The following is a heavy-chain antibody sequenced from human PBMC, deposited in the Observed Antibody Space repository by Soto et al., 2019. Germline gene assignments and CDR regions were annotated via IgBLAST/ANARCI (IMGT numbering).Heavy chain of an antibody. CDR2: IYYSGST. CDR1: GGSISSGGYY. V-gene: IGHV4-31*03. J-gene: IGHJ5*02. D-gene: IGHD6-13*01. Sequence: QVQLQESGPGLVKPSQTLSLTCTVSGGSISSGGYYWSWIRQHPGKVLEWIGYIYYSGSTYYNPSLKSRVTISVDTSKNQSSLKLSSVTAADTAVYYCARETAEAGTGWFDPWGQGTLVTVSS. CDR3: ARETAEAGTGWFDP.